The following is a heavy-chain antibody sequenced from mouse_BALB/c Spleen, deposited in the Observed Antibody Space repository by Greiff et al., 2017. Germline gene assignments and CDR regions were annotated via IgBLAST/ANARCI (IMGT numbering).Heavy chain of an antibody. Sequence: QVQLQQPGAELVRPGASVKLSCKASGYTFTSYWINWVKQRPGQGLEWIGNIYPSDSYTNYNQKFKDKATLTVDKSSSTAYMQLSSPTSEDSAVYYCTRTYYYGSSLDYWGQGTTLTVSS. J-gene: IGHJ2*01. CDR2: IYPSDSYT. V-gene: IGHV1-69*02. CDR1: GYTFTSYW. D-gene: IGHD1-1*01. CDR3: TRTYYYGSSLDY.